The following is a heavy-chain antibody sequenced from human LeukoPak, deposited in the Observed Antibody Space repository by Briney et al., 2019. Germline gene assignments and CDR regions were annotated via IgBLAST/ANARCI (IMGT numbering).Heavy chain of an antibody. J-gene: IGHJ3*02. V-gene: IGHV3-74*01. CDR3: STGSGHAFDI. CDR1: GFTFSSYW. CDR2: INSDGSST. D-gene: IGHD3-10*01. Sequence: GGSLRLSCAASGFTFSSYWMHWVRQVPGKGLVWVSRINSDGSSTSYADSVKGRFTISRDNAKNTLYVQLNSLRAEDTAVYYCSTGSGHAFDIWGRGTMVTVSS.